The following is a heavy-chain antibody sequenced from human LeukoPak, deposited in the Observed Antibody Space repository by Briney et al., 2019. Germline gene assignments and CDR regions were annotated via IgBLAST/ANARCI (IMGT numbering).Heavy chain of an antibody. V-gene: IGHV3-21*01. CDR2: VSTGSNYI. J-gene: IGHJ5*02. Sequence: GGSLRLSCTASGFTFSSYSLNWVRQAPGKGLEWVSSVSTGSNYIYYADSVKGRFTISRDNDKNSLYLQMNSLRVEDTAVYYCARDMGWGAAVALNWFDPWGQGTLVTVSS. D-gene: IGHD6-19*01. CDR3: ARDMGWGAAVALNWFDP. CDR1: GFTFSSYS.